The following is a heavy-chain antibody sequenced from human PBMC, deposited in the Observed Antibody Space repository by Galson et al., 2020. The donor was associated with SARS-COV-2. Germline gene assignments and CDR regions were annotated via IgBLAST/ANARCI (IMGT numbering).Heavy chain of an antibody. CDR1: GFTFSSYW. CDR3: ARDLGAYDSSSSLYYYYGMDV. Sequence: GGSLRLSCAASGFTFSSYWMSWVRQAPGKGLEWVANIKQDGSEKYYVDSVKGRFTISRDNAKNSLYLQMNSLRAEDTAVYYCARDLGAYDSSSSLYYYYGMDVWGQGTTVTVSS. D-gene: IGHD3-22*01. J-gene: IGHJ6*02. V-gene: IGHV3-7*03. CDR2: IKQDGSEK.